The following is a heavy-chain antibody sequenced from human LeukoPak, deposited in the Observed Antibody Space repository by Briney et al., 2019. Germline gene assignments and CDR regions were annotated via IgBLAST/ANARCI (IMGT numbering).Heavy chain of an antibody. D-gene: IGHD4-17*01. CDR1: GSSFNTYY. V-gene: IGHV4-4*07. CDR3: ARDIVYLIDEDYG. CDR2: IHTSGSA. Sequence: PSETLSLTCSVSGSSFNTYYWSWIRQPDGKALEWIGRIHTSGSAHYSPSLQSRVTISVDMSKKEFSLKLTSVTAADTAVYYCARDIVYLIDEDYGWGQGILVTVSS. J-gene: IGHJ4*02.